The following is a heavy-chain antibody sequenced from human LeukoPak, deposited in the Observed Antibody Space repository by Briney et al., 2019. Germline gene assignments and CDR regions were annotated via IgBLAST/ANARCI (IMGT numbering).Heavy chain of an antibody. J-gene: IGHJ3*02. CDR1: GYTFTGYY. D-gene: IGHD3-9*01. CDR3: ARDSPRPGDILTGYYNVDSAFDI. Sequence: GASVKVSCTASGYTFTGYYMHWVRQAPGQGLEWMGWINPNSGGTNYAQKFQGRVTMTRDTSISTAYMELSSLRSEDTAVYYCARDSPRPGDILTGYYNVDSAFDIWGQGTMVTVSS. V-gene: IGHV1-2*02. CDR2: INPNSGGT.